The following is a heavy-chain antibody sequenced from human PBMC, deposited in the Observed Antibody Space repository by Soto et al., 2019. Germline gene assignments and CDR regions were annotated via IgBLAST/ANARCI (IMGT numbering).Heavy chain of an antibody. CDR1: GFTFNIYA. CDR2: ISSTGGSM. J-gene: IGHJ4*01. CDR3: TRARSQFDF. V-gene: IGHV3-21*01. Sequence: WGSLRLSCAASGFTFNIYAMDWVRQAPGKGLEWVSSISSTGGSMYYSDSVKGRFTISRDNAKNSLYLQMNSLRAEDTAVYYCTRARSQFDFWGQGTLVTVSS.